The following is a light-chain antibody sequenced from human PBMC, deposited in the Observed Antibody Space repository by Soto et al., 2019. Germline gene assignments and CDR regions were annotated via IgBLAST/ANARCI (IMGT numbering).Light chain of an antibody. Sequence: EVVLTQSPSTLSLSPGEGATLSCRARQSVSSNYVAWYQQNPGQAPRLLIHGASSRATGIPDRFSGSGSGTDFALTLSRLEAEDLAVYYCQQYNNWPPWTFGQGTKVDIK. J-gene: IGKJ1*01. V-gene: IGKV3-20*01. CDR3: QQYNNWPPWT. CDR2: GAS. CDR1: QSVSSNY.